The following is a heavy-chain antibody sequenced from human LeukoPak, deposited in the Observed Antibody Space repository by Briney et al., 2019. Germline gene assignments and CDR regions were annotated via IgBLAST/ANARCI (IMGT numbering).Heavy chain of an antibody. CDR3: ARERFTLILAADAFDL. J-gene: IGHJ3*01. D-gene: IGHD3-22*01. Sequence: GGSLRLSCAASGFTFSSYEMNWVRQAPGKGLEWLSYISSSGNAIYYADSVEGRFTISRDNAKNSLYLQMNSLRAEDTAVYYCARERFTLILAADAFDLWGQGTMVTVSS. V-gene: IGHV3-48*03. CDR2: ISSSGNAI. CDR1: GFTFSSYE.